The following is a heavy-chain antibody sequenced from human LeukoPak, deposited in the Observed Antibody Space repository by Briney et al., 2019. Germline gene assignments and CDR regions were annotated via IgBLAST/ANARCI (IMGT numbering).Heavy chain of an antibody. CDR1: GFTFSSYA. V-gene: IGHV3-23*01. D-gene: IGHD6-19*01. CDR3: ARDPRYITVTGTADY. Sequence: GGSLRLSCAASGFTFSSYAMSWVRQAPGKGLEWVSAISGSGGSTYYADSVKGRFTISRDNSKKTLYLQMNSLRDEDTAVYYCARDPRYITVTGTADYWGQGTLVTVSS. J-gene: IGHJ4*02. CDR2: ISGSGGST.